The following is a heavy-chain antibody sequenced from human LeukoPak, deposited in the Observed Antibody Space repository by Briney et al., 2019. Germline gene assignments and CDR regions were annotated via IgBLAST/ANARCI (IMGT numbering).Heavy chain of an antibody. CDR1: GYTFTSYG. CDR2: ISAYNGNT. D-gene: IGHD3-10*01. Sequence: ASVKVSCKASGYTFTSYGISWVRQAPGQGLEWMGWISAYNGNTNYAQKFQGRVTMTRDTSTSTVYMELSSLRSEDTAVYYCARDLDGSGEYGMDVWGQGTTVTVSS. J-gene: IGHJ6*02. V-gene: IGHV1-18*01. CDR3: ARDLDGSGEYGMDV.